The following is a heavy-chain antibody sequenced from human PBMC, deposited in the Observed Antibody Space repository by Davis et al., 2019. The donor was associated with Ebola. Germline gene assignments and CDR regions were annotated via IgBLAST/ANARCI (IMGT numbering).Heavy chain of an antibody. Sequence: PGGSLRLSCAASGFSFTAYWMTWVRQAPGKGLEWVAFMRHDGSYIFYSDSVKGRFTISRDNPRNTVYLQVNSLRPEDTAIYYCAEPVEAGGHPHYYYYMDVWGKGTTVTVSS. J-gene: IGHJ6*03. V-gene: IGHV3-30*02. D-gene: IGHD6-13*01. CDR2: MRHDGSYI. CDR1: GFSFTAYW. CDR3: AEPVEAGGHPHYYYYMDV.